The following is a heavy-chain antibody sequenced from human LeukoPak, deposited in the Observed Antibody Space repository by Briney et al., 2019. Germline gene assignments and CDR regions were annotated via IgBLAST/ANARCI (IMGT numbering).Heavy chain of an antibody. Sequence: SETLSLTCTVSGGSMKTFYWSWIRQPAGKGLEWVDRIFSRGTTNYNPPLKSRVTVSLDTSKNQFSLKLSSVTAADTAVYYCARGRYDNLTGHLARLDVWGQGTTVIVSS. V-gene: IGHV4-4*07. CDR1: GGSMKTFY. CDR3: ARGRYDNLTGHLARLDV. CDR2: IFSRGTT. J-gene: IGHJ6*02. D-gene: IGHD3-9*01.